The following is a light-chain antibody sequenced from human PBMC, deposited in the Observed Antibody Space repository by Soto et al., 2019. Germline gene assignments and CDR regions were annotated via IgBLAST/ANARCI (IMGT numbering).Light chain of an antibody. Sequence: QSALTQPLSVSGSPGQSVTISCAGTSSDVGGYNYVSWYQQYSGRAPKRMIYDVSKRPSGVPDRFSGSKSGNTASLTISGLQAEDEAEYYCCSYAGRYTYVFGSGTKLTVL. V-gene: IGLV2-11*01. CDR1: SSDVGGYNY. J-gene: IGLJ1*01. CDR3: CSYAGRYTYV. CDR2: DVS.